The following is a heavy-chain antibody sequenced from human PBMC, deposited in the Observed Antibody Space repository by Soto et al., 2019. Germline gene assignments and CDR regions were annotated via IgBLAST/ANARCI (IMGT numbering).Heavy chain of an antibody. CDR1: GFTFSSYG. CDR2: IWYDGSNK. J-gene: IGHJ4*02. Sequence: QVQLVESGGGVVQPGRSLRLSCAASGFTFSSYGMHWVRQAPGKGLEWVAVIWYDGSNKYYADSVKGRFTISRDNSKNTLYRQMNSLRAEDTAVYYCARGGELLWGYFDYWGQGTLVTVSS. CDR3: ARGGELLWGYFDY. V-gene: IGHV3-33*01. D-gene: IGHD2-2*01.